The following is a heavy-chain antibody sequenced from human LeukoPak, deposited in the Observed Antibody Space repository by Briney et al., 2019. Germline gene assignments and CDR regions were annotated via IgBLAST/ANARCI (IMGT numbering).Heavy chain of an antibody. J-gene: IGHJ5*02. CDR1: GASISSYY. V-gene: IGHV4-59*01. Sequence: SETLSLTCSVSGASISSYYWSWIRQPPGKELEWIGYIYYSGSTNYNPSLKSRVTISVDTSKNQFSLKLSSVTAADTAVYYCARDHGDYGDYGWFDPWGQGTLVTVSS. CDR2: IYYSGST. CDR3: ARDHGDYGDYGWFDP. D-gene: IGHD4-17*01.